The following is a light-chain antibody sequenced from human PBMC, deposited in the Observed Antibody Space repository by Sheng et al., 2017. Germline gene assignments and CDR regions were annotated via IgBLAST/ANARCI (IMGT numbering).Light chain of an antibody. CDR1: SSDVFDYNF. CDR3: SSITSSSTFV. V-gene: IGLV2-14*01. Sequence: QSALTQPASVSASPGQSITVSCTGISSDVFDYNFVSWYQHRPGEAPKLVIYEVSNRPSGVSYRFSGSMSGNTASLTISGLQAEDEGHYYCSSITSSSTFVFGSGTYVTVL. CDR2: EVS. J-gene: IGLJ1*01.